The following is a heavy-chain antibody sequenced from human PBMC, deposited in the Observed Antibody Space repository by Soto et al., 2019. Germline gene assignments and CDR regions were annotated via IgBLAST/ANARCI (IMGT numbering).Heavy chain of an antibody. CDR1: GFTFSSYW. CDR2: IKQDGSEK. J-gene: IGHJ6*02. D-gene: IGHD6-13*01. CDR3: AREGAAAATYDYYYGMDV. Sequence: GGSLRLSCAASGFTFSSYWMSWVRQAPGKGLEWVANIKQDGSEKYYVDSVKGRFTISRDNAKNSLYLQMNSLRAEDTAAYHCAREGAAAATYDYYYGMDVWGQGTTVTVSS. V-gene: IGHV3-7*05.